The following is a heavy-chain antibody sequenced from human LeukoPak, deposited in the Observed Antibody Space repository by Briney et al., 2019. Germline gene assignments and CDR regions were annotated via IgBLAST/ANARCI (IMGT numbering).Heavy chain of an antibody. J-gene: IGHJ4*02. CDR1: GGSISNYY. CDR2: IYYSGST. V-gene: IGHV4-59*06. CDR3: ARAAPNYYDSSGSLRNPYFDY. D-gene: IGHD3-22*01. Sequence: SETLSLTCTVSGGSISNYYWSWIRQHPGKGLEWIGNIYYSGSTYYSPSLKSRVTMSVDTSKNQFSLTLIYVTAADTAVYFCARAAPNYYDSSGSLRNPYFDYWGQGTLVTVSS.